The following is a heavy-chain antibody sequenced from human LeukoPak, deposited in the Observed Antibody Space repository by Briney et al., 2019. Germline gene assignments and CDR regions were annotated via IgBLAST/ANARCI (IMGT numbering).Heavy chain of an antibody. CDR1: GGTFSSYA. CDR2: IIPILGIA. V-gene: IGHV1-69*04. D-gene: IGHD1-1*01. Sequence: AVKVSCKASGGTFSSYAISWVRQAPGQGLEWMGRIIPILGIANYAQKFQGRVTITAGKSTSTAYMELSSLRCEDTAVYYCAPPWGRGRDGLQPSHYYFDYWGQGPLVTVSS. CDR3: APPWGRGRDGLQPSHYYFDY. J-gene: IGHJ4*02.